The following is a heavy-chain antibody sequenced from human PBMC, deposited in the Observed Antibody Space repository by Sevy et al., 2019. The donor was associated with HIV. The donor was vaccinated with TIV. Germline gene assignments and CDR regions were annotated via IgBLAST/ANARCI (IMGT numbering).Heavy chain of an antibody. CDR2: IYSGGST. V-gene: IGHV3-53*01. J-gene: IGHJ4*02. CDR1: GFTVSSNY. Sequence: GGSLRLSCAASGFTVSSNYMSWVRQAPGKGLEWVSVIYSGGSTYYADSVKGRFTISRDNSKNTLYLQMSSLRAEDTAIYYCAKDRGSDYGDYFRNYWGQGTLVTVSS. CDR3: AKDRGSDYGDYFRNY. D-gene: IGHD4-17*01.